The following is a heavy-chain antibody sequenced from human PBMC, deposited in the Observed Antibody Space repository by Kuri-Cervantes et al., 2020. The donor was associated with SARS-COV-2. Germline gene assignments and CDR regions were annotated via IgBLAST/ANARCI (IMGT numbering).Heavy chain of an antibody. V-gene: IGHV3-23*01. J-gene: IGHJ4*02. CDR3: AKASKVQLTELDY. CDR1: GFTFSSYA. D-gene: IGHD5-18*01. Sequence: GESLKISCAASGFTFSSYAMSWVRQAPGKGLEWVSAISGSGGSTYYADSVKGRFTISRDNSKNTLYLQMYSLRAEDTALYYCAKASKVQLTELDYWGQGTLVTVSS. CDR2: ISGSGGST.